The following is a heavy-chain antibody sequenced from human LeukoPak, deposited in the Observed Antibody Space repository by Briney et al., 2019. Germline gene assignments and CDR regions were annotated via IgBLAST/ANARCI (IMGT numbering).Heavy chain of an antibody. CDR1: GGSINTGNW. D-gene: IGHD6-6*01. CDR3: ARFEYSSSFFDY. Sequence: SETLSLTCAVSGGSINTGNWWSWVRQTPGKGLEWIGSIYYSGSTYYNPSLKSRVTISVDTSKNQFSLKLSSVTAADTAVYYCARFEYSSSFFDYWGQGTLVTVSS. J-gene: IGHJ4*02. V-gene: IGHV4-4*02. CDR2: IYYSGST.